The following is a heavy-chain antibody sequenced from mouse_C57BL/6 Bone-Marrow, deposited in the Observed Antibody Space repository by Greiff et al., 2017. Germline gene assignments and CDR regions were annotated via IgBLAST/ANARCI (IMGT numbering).Heavy chain of an antibody. CDR3: AREPTVVASGWYFDV. D-gene: IGHD1-1*01. CDR1: GFTFSSYG. Sequence: EVMLVESGGDLVKPGGSLKLSCAASGFTFSSYGMSWVRQTPDKRLEWVATISSGGSYTYYPDSVKGRFTISRDNAKNTLYLQMSSLKSEDTAMYYCAREPTVVASGWYFDVWGTGTTVTVSS. CDR2: ISSGGSYT. V-gene: IGHV5-6*01. J-gene: IGHJ1*03.